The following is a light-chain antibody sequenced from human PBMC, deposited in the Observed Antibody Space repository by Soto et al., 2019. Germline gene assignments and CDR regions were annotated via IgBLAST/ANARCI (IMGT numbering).Light chain of an antibody. J-gene: IGKJ4*01. Sequence: EIVLTQSPATLSLSPGERATLSCRASQSVSNNLAWYQQKPGHAPSLLIYGVSTRATGIPTRFSGSGSGRQFTLTISSLQSEDFATYFCQQADSFPLTFGGGTKVDIK. CDR1: QSVSNN. CDR2: GVS. V-gene: IGKV3-15*01. CDR3: QQADSFPLT.